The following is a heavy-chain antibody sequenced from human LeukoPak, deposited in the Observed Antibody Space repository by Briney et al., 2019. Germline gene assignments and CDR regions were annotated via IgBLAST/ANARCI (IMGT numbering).Heavy chain of an antibody. D-gene: IGHD1-1*01. V-gene: IGHV3-48*03. Sequence: GGSLRLSCVASGFTFSSYEMNWVRQAPGKGLEWLSYIGSSDSTTHYADSVKGRFTISRDNAQNSLYLQMSSLRAEDTAVYYCAREPYNQGSREFDYWGQGTLVTVSS. CDR3: AREPYNQGSREFDY. CDR1: GFTFSSYE. J-gene: IGHJ4*02. CDR2: IGSSDSTT.